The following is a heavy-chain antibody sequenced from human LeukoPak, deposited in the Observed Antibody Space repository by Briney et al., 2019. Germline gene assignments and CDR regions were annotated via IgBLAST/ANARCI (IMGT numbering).Heavy chain of an antibody. CDR2: MNLNSGNT. CDR3: ARGGSIAAAGIGYYYYYMDV. Sequence: ASVKVSCKASGYTFTIYGINWVRQATGQGLEWMGWMNLNSGNTGYAQKFQGRVTMTRNTSIITAYNELSSLRAEDTAVYYCARGGSIAAAGIGYYYYYMDVWGKGTTVTVSS. V-gene: IGHV1-8*01. D-gene: IGHD6-13*01. CDR1: GYTFTIYG. J-gene: IGHJ6*03.